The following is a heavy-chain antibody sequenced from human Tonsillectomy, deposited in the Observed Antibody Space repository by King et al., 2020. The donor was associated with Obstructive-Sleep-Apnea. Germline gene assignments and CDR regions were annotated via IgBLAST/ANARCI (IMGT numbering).Heavy chain of an antibody. D-gene: IGHD3-16*01. V-gene: IGHV1-2*02. J-gene: IGHJ4*02. Sequence: QLVQSGAEVEKPGASVKVSCKASGYTFTDYYMHWVRQAPGQGLEWMGWINPNSGGTTYAQKFQGRVTMTRDTSISTAYMELIRLRSDDTALYYCARGGDRNYFDYWGQGTLVTISS. CDR1: GYTFTDYY. CDR2: INPNSGGT. CDR3: ARGGDRNYFDY.